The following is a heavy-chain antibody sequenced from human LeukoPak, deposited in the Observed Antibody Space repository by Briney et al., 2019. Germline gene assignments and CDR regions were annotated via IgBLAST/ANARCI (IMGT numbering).Heavy chain of an antibody. CDR1: TFTFSSYA. V-gene: IGHV3-23*01. CDR3: ARDHRDSSGYYAFIY. D-gene: IGHD3-22*01. Sequence: GGPLRLSCAASTFTFSSYAMSWVRQAPGKGLEWVSTISNSGGSTYYADSVKGRFTISRDNSKNTLYLQMNSLRAEDTAVYYCARDHRDSSGYYAFIYWGQGTLVTVSS. J-gene: IGHJ4*02. CDR2: ISNSGGST.